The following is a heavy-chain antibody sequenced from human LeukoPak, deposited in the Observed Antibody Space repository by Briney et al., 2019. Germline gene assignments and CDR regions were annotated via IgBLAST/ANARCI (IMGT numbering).Heavy chain of an antibody. CDR3: ARDGYSKGYAFDI. CDR1: GYTFTGYY. Sequence: ASVKVSCKASGYTFTGYYMHWVRQAPGQGLEWMGRINPNSGGTNYAQKFQGRVTMTSDTSISTAYMELSRLRSDDTAVYYCARDGYSKGYAFDIWGQGTMVTVSS. CDR2: INPNSGGT. V-gene: IGHV1-2*06. J-gene: IGHJ3*02. D-gene: IGHD4-11*01.